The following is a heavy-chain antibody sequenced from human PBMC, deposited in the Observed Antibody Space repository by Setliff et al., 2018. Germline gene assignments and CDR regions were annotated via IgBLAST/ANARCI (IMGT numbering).Heavy chain of an antibody. CDR3: ARGRMRGSCSGPSCTYDPFDV. CDR2: INHSGTT. D-gene: IGHD2-2*01. CDR1: GGSFSSFY. V-gene: IGHV4-34*01. Sequence: SETLSLTCAVYGGSFSSFYWSWIRQPPGKGLEWIGEINHSGTTTYNPSLKSRVTISVDTSRKQISLRLTSVTAADTAVYYCARGRMRGSCSGPSCTYDPFDVWGKGTPVTVSS. J-gene: IGHJ3*01.